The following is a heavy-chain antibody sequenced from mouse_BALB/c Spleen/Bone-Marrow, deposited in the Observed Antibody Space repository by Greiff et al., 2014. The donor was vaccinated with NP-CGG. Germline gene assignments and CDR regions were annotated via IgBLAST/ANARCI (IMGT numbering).Heavy chain of an antibody. CDR2: INPYNDNT. Sequence: SGPELVKPGASVKMSCKASGYTFTSYVMHWVKQKPGQGLEWIGNINPYNDNTKYNEKFKGKATLTSDKSPSTAYMELSSLTSEDSAVYYCARSLYGYDWYFDVWGAGTTVTVSS. D-gene: IGHD2-2*01. CDR3: ARSLYGYDWYFDV. J-gene: IGHJ1*01. CDR1: GYTFTSYV. V-gene: IGHV1-14*01.